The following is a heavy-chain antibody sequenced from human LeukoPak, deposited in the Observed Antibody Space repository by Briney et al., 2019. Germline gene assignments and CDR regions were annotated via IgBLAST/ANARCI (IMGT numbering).Heavy chain of an antibody. Sequence: ETLSLTCAVYGGSFSGYYWSWIRQPPGKGLEWVSAISGSGGNIHDADSVKGRFTISRDNSKNTLYLQMNSLRAEDTAVYYCAKDWMADSGHDYVYYYYGMDVWGQGTTVTVSS. J-gene: IGHJ6*02. CDR3: AKDWMADSGHDYVYYYYGMDV. D-gene: IGHD5-12*01. V-gene: IGHV3-23*01. CDR2: ISGSGGNI. CDR1: GGSFSGYY.